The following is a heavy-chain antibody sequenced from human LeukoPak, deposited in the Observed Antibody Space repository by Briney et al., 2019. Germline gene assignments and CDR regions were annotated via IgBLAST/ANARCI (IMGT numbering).Heavy chain of an antibody. J-gene: IGHJ2*01. CDR1: GGSISSYY. CDR3: ARAPGSLYGDYWYFDL. D-gene: IGHD4-17*01. V-gene: IGHV4-59*07. Sequence: SDTLSLTCTVSGGSISSYYWGWIRQPPGKGLQWIGYIYYSGSTNYSPSLKSRVTISVDTSKNQFSLKLSSVTAADTAVYYCARAPGSLYGDYWYFDLWGRGTLVTVSS. CDR2: IYYSGST.